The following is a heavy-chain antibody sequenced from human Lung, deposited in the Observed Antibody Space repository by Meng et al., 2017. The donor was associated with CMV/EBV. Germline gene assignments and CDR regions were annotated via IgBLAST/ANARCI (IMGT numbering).Heavy chain of an antibody. CDR3: AKSSGNGWSS. D-gene: IGHD6-19*01. J-gene: IGHJ4*01. CDR1: GYSFSGFY. Sequence: VQLVQSGAEVKRPGASGKISCQASGYSFSGFYLNWARQAPGHGLEWLGRVNPISDDTHLAQKFEGRITVTRGATINTVFMELTRLRTDDTAVYYCAKSSGNGWSSWGPGTLVTVSS. V-gene: IGHV1-2*06. CDR2: VNPISDDT.